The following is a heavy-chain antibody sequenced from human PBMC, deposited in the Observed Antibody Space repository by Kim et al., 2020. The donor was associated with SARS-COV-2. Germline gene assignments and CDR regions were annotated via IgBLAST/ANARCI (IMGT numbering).Heavy chain of an antibody. V-gene: IGHV3-23*01. J-gene: IGHJ6*02. D-gene: IGHD1-1*01. CDR3: AKDSSTGFGMDV. CDR1: GFSFSSYA. CDR2: ISGSGAST. Sequence: GGSLRLSCAASGFSFSSYAMNWVRQAPGKGLEWVLSISGSGASTHYVDTVKGRFTISRDNSKNTVSLQMNSLRSDDTAVYYCAKDSSTGFGMDVWGQGPTVTVSS.